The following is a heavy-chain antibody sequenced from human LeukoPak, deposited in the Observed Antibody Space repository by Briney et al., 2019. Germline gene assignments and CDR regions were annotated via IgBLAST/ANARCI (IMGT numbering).Heavy chain of an antibody. CDR2: ISSSSSYT. CDR3: ARVDILTGYFDY. CDR1: GFTFSDYY. Sequence: GGSLRLSCAASGFTFSDYYMSWIRQAPGKGLEWVSYISSSSSYTNYADSVKSRFTISRDNAKNSLYLQMDSLRAEDTAVYYCARVDILTGYFDYWGQGTLVTVSS. D-gene: IGHD3-9*01. J-gene: IGHJ4*02. V-gene: IGHV3-11*06.